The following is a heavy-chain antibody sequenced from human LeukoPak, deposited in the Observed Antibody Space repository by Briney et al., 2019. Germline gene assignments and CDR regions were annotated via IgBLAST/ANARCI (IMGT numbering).Heavy chain of an antibody. V-gene: IGHV3-23*01. Sequence: PGGSPRLSCAASGFIFSSYAMSWVRQAPGKGLEWVSAISGSGGSTYYADSVKGRFTISRDNSKNTLYLQTNSLRAEDTAVYYCAKFGTAGPHFDYWGQGTLVTVSS. CDR3: AKFGTAGPHFDY. CDR2: ISGSGGST. J-gene: IGHJ4*02. D-gene: IGHD6-13*01. CDR1: GFIFSSYA.